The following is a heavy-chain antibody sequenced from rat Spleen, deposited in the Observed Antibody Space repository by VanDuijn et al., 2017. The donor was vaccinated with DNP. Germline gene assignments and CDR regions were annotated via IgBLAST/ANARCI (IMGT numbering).Heavy chain of an antibody. CDR2: IWGDGST. CDR1: GFSLTSNG. J-gene: IGHJ2*01. D-gene: IGHD1-10*01. V-gene: IGHV2-1*01. CDR3: TRFTTPYFDY. Sequence: QVQLKESGPGLVQPSQTLSLTCTVSGFSLTSNGVSWVRQPPGKGLEWMGGIWGDGSTNYNSALKSRLSISRDTSKSQVFLKMNSLQTEDTAIYFCTRFTTPYFDYWGQGVMVTVSS.